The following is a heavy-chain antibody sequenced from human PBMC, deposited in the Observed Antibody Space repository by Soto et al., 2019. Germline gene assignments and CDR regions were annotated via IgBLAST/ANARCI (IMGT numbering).Heavy chain of an antibody. V-gene: IGHV3-33*01. CDR2: IWYDGSNK. CDR1: GFTFSSYG. CDR3: SRDMVEGTYCFGY. J-gene: IGHJ4*02. Sequence: QVQLVESGGGVVQPGRSLRLSCAASGFTFSSYGMQWVRQAPGKGLEWVAVIWYDGSNKYYADSVKGRFTISRDNSKNPRYLQMDSLGAECTAVYYCSRDMVEGTYCFGYWGQGTLVTVSS. D-gene: IGHD2-15*01.